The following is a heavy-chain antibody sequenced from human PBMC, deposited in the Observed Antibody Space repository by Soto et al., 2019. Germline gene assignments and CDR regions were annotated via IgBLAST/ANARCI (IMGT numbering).Heavy chain of an antibody. Sequence: GGSLRLSCAASGFTFSSYGMHWVRQAPGKGLEWVAVISYDGSNKYYADSVKGRFTISRDNSKNTLYLQMNSLRAEDTAVYYCAKDRGVKFYYYYVMDVWGQGTTVTVSS. CDR3: AKDRGVKFYYYYVMDV. CDR1: GFTFSSYG. J-gene: IGHJ6*02. V-gene: IGHV3-30*18. CDR2: ISYDGSNK. D-gene: IGHD3-10*01.